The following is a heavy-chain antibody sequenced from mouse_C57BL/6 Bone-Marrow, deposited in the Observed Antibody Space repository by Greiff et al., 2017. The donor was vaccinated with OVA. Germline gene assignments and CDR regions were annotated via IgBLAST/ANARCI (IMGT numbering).Heavy chain of an antibody. J-gene: IGHJ2*01. CDR1: GFNIKDDD. V-gene: IGHV14-4*01. Sequence: EVQLQESGAELVRPGDSVKLSCTASGFNIKDDDMHWVKQRPEQGLEWIGWIDPENGDTEYSSKFQGKATITADTTSTTAYLQLSSLTAEDTAVYYCRVLLRRWGQGTTLTASS. CDR3: RVLLRR. D-gene: IGHD1-1*01. CDR2: IDPENGDT.